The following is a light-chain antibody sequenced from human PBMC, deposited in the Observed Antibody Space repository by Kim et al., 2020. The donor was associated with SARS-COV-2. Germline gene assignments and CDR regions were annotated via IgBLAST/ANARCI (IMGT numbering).Light chain of an antibody. CDR2: QDK. V-gene: IGLV3-1*01. J-gene: IGLJ2*01. CDR3: QAWDTTVV. CDR1: QLGDKY. Sequence: VSESPGQTAGNTCSGDQLGDKYVCWYRQRPGQSRVLIIYQDKNRPSWSPERFSGSTSGNTATLDISGTQAVDGADQYCQAWDTTVVFGGGTKLTVL.